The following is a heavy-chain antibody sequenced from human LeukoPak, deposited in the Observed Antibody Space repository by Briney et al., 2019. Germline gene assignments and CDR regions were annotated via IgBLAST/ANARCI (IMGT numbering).Heavy chain of an antibody. D-gene: IGHD3-22*01. V-gene: IGHV3-9*01. CDR2: ISWNSGSI. J-gene: IGHJ3*01. Sequence: GGSLRLSCAASGFTFDDYAMHWVRQAPGKGLEWVSGISWNSGSIGYADSVKGRFTISRDNAKNSLYLQMNSLRAEDTALYYCAKDKYYDSSGYLNHWGQGTMVTVSS. CDR1: GFTFDDYA. CDR3: AKDKYYDSSGYLNH.